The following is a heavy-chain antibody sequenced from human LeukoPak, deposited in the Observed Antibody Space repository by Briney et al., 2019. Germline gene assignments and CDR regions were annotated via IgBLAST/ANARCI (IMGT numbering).Heavy chain of an antibody. V-gene: IGHV1-2*02. CDR3: ARGSGYFDWLSPYYYYGMDV. Sequence: ASVKVSCKASGYTFTGYYMHWVRQAPGQGLEWMGWINPNSGGTNYAQKFQGRVTMTRDTSISTAYMELSRLRSDDTAVYYCARGSGYFDWLSPYYYYGMDVWGQGTTVPVSS. J-gene: IGHJ6*02. D-gene: IGHD3-9*01. CDR1: GYTFTGYY. CDR2: INPNSGGT.